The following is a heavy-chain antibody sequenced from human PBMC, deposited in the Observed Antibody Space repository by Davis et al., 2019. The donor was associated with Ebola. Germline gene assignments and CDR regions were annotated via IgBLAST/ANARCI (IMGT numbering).Heavy chain of an antibody. J-gene: IGHJ4*02. CDR2: IKQDGSER. CDR1: GFTFNNYW. V-gene: IGHV3-7*01. CDR3: ARVMVQGGGPLFDH. Sequence: PGGSLRLSCAASGFTFNNYWMSWVRQAPEKGLQWVANIKQDGSERSYVDSVKGRFTISRDNSKNSLYLHMNSLRAEDTAVYYCARVMVQGGGPLFDHWGQGALVTVSS. D-gene: IGHD3-10*01.